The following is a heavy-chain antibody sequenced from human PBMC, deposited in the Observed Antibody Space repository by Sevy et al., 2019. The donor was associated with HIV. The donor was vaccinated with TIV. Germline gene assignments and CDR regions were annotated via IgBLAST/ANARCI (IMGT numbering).Heavy chain of an antibody. Sequence: GGSLRLSCVGSGFTFREYSMNWVRQAPGKGLEWVSYISGSSTTMEHADSVKGRFSISRDNADNSVFLQMNRLRVEDTAVYYCARSLAAAENWFDPWGQGTLVTVSS. D-gene: IGHD6-13*01. CDR2: ISGSSTTM. CDR1: GFTFREYS. V-gene: IGHV3-48*01. J-gene: IGHJ5*02. CDR3: ARSLAAAENWFDP.